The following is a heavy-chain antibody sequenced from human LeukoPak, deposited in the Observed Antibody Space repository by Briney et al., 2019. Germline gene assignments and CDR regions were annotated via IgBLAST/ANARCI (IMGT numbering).Heavy chain of an antibody. Sequence: PGGSLRLSCAASGFTFSSYAMSWVRQAPGNGLEWVSAISGSGGSTYYADSVKGRFTISRDNSKNTLYLQMNSLRAEDTAVYYCAKSNYYGSGRTLYYYYYYGMDVWGQGTTVTVSS. CDR3: AKSNYYGSGRTLYYYYYYGMDV. V-gene: IGHV3-23*01. J-gene: IGHJ6*02. CDR2: ISGSGGST. CDR1: GFTFSSYA. D-gene: IGHD3-10*01.